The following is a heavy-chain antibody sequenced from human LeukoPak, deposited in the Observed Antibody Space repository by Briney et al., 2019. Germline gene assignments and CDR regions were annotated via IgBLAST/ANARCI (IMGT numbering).Heavy chain of an antibody. Sequence: ASVKVSCKASVYTFTSYGISWVRQAPGQGLEWMGWISAYNGNTSYAQKLQGRVTMTTDTSTSTAYMELRSLRSDDTAVYYCARGSDCSGGSCWNWFDPWGQGTLVTVSS. CDR1: VYTFTSYG. V-gene: IGHV1-18*01. D-gene: IGHD2-15*01. CDR2: ISAYNGNT. J-gene: IGHJ5*02. CDR3: ARGSDCSGGSCWNWFDP.